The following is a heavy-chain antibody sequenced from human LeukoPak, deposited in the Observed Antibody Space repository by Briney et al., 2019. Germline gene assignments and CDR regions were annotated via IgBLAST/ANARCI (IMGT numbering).Heavy chain of an antibody. CDR2: TSAYNGNT. D-gene: IGHD2-15*01. CDR1: GYTFTSYG. CDR3: ARGPDIVVVGSPYYFDY. V-gene: IGHV1-18*01. J-gene: IGHJ4*02. Sequence: GASVKVSCKASGYTFTSYGISWVRQAPGQGLEWMGWTSAYNGNTNYSQKLQGRVTMTTETSTSTAYMELRSLRSDDTAVSYCARGPDIVVVGSPYYFDYWGQGTLVTVSS.